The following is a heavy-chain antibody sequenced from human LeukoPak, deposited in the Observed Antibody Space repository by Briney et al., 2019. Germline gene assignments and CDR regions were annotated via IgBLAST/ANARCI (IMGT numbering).Heavy chain of an antibody. V-gene: IGHV3-43*02. D-gene: IGHD2/OR15-2a*01. CDR1: GFTIGPYA. CDR3: ATWAFYHNLDV. CDR2: IKADGSGT. Sequence: GGSLRLSCAASGFTIGPYAMYWVRQGPGRGLEWVSVIKADGSGTFYADSVRGRFTTSRDNTKNSLYLQMNSLTSEDTALYYCATWAFYHNLDVWGQGTTVIVSS. J-gene: IGHJ6*02.